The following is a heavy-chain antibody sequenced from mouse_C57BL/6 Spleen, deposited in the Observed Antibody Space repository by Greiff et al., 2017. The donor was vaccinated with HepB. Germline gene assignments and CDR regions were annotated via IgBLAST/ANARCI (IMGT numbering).Heavy chain of an antibody. CDR2: IDPSDSYT. V-gene: IGHV1-50*01. CDR1: GYTFTSYW. J-gene: IGHJ2*01. Sequence: VKLQQPGAELVKPGASVKLSCKASGYTFTSYWMQWVKQRPGQGLEWIGEIDPSDSYTNYNQKFKGKATLTVDTSSSTAYMQLSSLTSEDSAVYYCARRGDYLYFDYWGQGTTLTVSS. CDR3: ARRGDYLYFDY. D-gene: IGHD2-4*01.